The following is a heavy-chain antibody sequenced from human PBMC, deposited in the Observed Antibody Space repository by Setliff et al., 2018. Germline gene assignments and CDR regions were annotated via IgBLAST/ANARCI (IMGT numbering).Heavy chain of an antibody. D-gene: IGHD2-2*01. Sequence: ASVKVSCKASGYTFPSYGLSWVRQAPGQGLEWMGWISAYNGNTNYAQRLQGRVTMTTDTSTSTVYMELSSLRSEDTAVYYCARGLYCSSTSCYPFYYYYYGMDVWGQGTTVTVSS. J-gene: IGHJ6*02. CDR2: ISAYNGNT. CDR3: ARGLYCSSTSCYPFYYYYYGMDV. CDR1: GYTFPSYG. V-gene: IGHV1-18*01.